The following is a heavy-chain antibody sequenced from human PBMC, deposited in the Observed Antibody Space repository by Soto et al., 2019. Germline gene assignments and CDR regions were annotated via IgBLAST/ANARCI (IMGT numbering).Heavy chain of an antibody. V-gene: IGHV3-21*01. Sequence: EVQLVESGGGLVKPGGSLRLSCAASGFTFSTYSMNWVRQAPGKGLEWVSSISSSSSYIYYADSVKGRFTISRDNAKNSLYLQMNSRRAEDTAVYYCARYDSSGYYWPYYYDGMDVWGQGTTVTVSS. J-gene: IGHJ6*02. D-gene: IGHD3-22*01. CDR3: ARYDSSGYYWPYYYDGMDV. CDR1: GFTFSTYS. CDR2: ISSSSSYI.